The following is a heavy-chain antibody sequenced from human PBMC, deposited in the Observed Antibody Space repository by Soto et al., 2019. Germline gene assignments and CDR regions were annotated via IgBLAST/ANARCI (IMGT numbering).Heavy chain of an antibody. CDR3: AKVEGHPLEYWYLDF. V-gene: IGHV3-23*01. J-gene: IGHJ2*01. D-gene: IGHD1-1*01. CDR1: GFTFSAYA. CDR2: LHGGGGAT. Sequence: EVQLLESGGGLVQPGGSLRLSCAASGFTFSAYAMGWVRQAPGKGLEWVSTLHGGGGATHYADSVKGRFTISRDDSKNTLYAQMNSLRAEDTAVYYSAKVEGHPLEYWYLDFWGRGTLVTVSS.